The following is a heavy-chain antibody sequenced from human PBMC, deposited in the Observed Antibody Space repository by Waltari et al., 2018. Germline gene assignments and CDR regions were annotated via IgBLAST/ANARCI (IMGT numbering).Heavy chain of an antibody. CDR1: GFFVSSNY. D-gene: IGHD3-16*01. CDR2: IHSAYNDGNT. J-gene: IGHJ4*02. CDR3: ARDRRYAHSRGYFDY. Sequence: EVQLVESGGALIQPGGSLRLSCAVSGFFVSSNYMTWVRQAPGKGLEWVSVIHSAYNDGNTHDADSVKGRVTISRDSSKNTVYLQLNNVRAEDTAVYFCARDRRYAHSRGYFDYWGRGTLVTVSA. V-gene: IGHV3-53*01.